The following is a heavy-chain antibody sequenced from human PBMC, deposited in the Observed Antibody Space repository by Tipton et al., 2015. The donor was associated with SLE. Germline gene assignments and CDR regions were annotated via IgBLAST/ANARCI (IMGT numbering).Heavy chain of an antibody. V-gene: IGHV4-38-2*01. Sequence: TLSLTCDVSGYSIGSGYYWGWIRQPPGKGLEWIASMFHSGSTFYNPSLKSRVTVSVDTSKNQFSLKLSSVTAADTAVYYCATAGITGTPGWFDPWGQGTLVTVSS. CDR2: MFHSGST. CDR1: GYSIGSGYY. D-gene: IGHD1-7*01. J-gene: IGHJ5*02. CDR3: ATAGITGTPGWFDP.